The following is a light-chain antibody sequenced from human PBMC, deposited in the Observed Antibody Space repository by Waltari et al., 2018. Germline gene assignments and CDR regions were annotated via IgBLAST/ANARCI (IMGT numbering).Light chain of an antibody. CDR1: QDISNY. J-gene: IGKJ3*01. Sequence: IQMTQSPSSLSASVGDRVTITCQASQDISNYLNWYQQKPGKAPKLLSYDASNLETGVPSRFSGSGSGTDFTFTISSLQPEDIATYYCQQYDNLPRTFGPGTKVDIK. CDR2: DAS. CDR3: QQYDNLPRT. V-gene: IGKV1-33*01.